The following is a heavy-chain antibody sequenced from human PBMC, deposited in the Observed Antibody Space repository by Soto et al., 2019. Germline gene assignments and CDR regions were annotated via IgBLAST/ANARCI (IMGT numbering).Heavy chain of an antibody. CDR1: GFTFTSSA. J-gene: IGHJ4*02. CDR3: ARSSGRPKDGYNYDY. Sequence: SVKVSCKASGFTFTSSAVQWVRQARGQRLEWIGWIVVGSGSTNYAQKFQERVTITRDMSTSTAYMELSSLRSEDTAVYYCARSSGRPKDGYNYDYWGQGTLVTVSS. V-gene: IGHV1-58*01. CDR2: IVVGSGST. D-gene: IGHD5-12*01.